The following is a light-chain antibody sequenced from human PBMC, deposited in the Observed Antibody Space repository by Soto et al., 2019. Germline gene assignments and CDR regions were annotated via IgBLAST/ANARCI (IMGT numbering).Light chain of an antibody. J-gene: IGLJ3*02. CDR2: EVS. Sequence: QSAMTQPAFVSGSPGQSITISCTGTSSDVGGYNYVSWYQQHPGKAPKLMIYEVSNRPSGVSNRFSGSKSGNTASLTISGLQAEDEADYYCSSYTSSSPWVFGGGTKVTVL. CDR3: SSYTSSSPWV. V-gene: IGLV2-14*01. CDR1: SSDVGGYNY.